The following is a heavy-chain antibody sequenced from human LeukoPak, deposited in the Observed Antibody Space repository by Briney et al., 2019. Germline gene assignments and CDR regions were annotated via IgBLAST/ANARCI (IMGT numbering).Heavy chain of an antibody. CDR3: ARVIAVVRGGGLSYYYAMDV. V-gene: IGHV3-21*01. CDR1: GYTFSSYS. J-gene: IGHJ6*02. CDR2: ISSSSSYI. Sequence: GGSLRLSCAASGYTFSSYSMNWVRQAPGKGLEWVSSISSSSSYIYYADSVKGRFTISRDNGKTSLYLQMNSLRDEDTAVYYCARVIAVVRGGGLSYYYAMDVWGQGTTVTVSS. D-gene: IGHD3-10*01.